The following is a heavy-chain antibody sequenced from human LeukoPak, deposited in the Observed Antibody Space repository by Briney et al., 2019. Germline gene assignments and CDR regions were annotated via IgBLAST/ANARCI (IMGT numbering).Heavy chain of an antibody. V-gene: IGHV3-53*01. CDR3: AKDRGYYDSSGYITLGAFDI. J-gene: IGHJ3*02. CDR1: GFTVSSNY. D-gene: IGHD3-22*01. Sequence: GGSLRLSCAASGFTVSSNYMSWVRQAPGEGLEWVSVIYSGGSTYYADSVKGRFTISRDNSKNTLYLQMNSLRAEDTAVYYWAKDRGYYDSSGYITLGAFDIWGQGTMVTVSS. CDR2: IYSGGST.